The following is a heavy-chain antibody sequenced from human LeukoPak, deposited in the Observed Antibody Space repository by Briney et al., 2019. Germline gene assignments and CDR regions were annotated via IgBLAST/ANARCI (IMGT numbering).Heavy chain of an antibody. Sequence: ASVKVSCKASGYTFTGYYMHWVRQAPGQGLEGMGWINPNSGGTNYAQKFQGRVTMTRDTSISTAYMELSRLRSDDTAVYYCARDPRAGYILHWFDPWGQGTLVTVSS. V-gene: IGHV1-2*02. CDR2: INPNSGGT. J-gene: IGHJ5*02. CDR1: GYTFTGYY. CDR3: ARDPRAGYILHWFDP. D-gene: IGHD5-24*01.